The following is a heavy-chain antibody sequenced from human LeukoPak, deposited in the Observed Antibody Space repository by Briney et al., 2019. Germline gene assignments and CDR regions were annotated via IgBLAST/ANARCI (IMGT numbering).Heavy chain of an antibody. CDR1: GFTFSSYS. V-gene: IGHV3-7*03. CDR3: ARGGGLDV. CDR2: IKQDGNQR. J-gene: IGHJ6*02. D-gene: IGHD3-16*01. Sequence: GGSLRLSCAASGFTFSSYSLNWVRQAPGKGLEWVANIKQDGNQRYYVDSVKGRFTISRDNSKNSLYLQMNSLRADDTAVYFCARGGGLDVWGQGATVTVSS.